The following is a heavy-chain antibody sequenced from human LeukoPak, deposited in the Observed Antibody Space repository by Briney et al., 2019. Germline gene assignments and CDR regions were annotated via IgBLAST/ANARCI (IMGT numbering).Heavy chain of an antibody. CDR1: GGSISSSSYY. J-gene: IGHJ5*02. D-gene: IGHD3-10*01. Sequence: SETLSLTCTVSGGSISSSSYYWGWIRQPPGKGLEWIGSIYYSGSTYYNPSLKSRVTISVDTSKNQFSLKLSSVTAADMAVYYCAGLWFGELLYNWFDPWGQGTLVTVSS. CDR3: AGLWFGELLYNWFDP. CDR2: IYYSGST. V-gene: IGHV4-39*01.